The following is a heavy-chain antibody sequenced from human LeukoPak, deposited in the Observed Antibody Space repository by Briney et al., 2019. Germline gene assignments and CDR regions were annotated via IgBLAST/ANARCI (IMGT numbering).Heavy chain of an antibody. CDR3: ARLAGYCSSTSCYGAFDI. V-gene: IGHV5-51*01. CDR2: IYPGDSDT. Sequence: GESLKISCEASGYSFTRYWIGWVRQMPGKGLGWMGIIYPGDSDTRYSPSFQGQVTISADKSISTAYLQWSSLKASDTAMYYCARLAGYCSSTSCYGAFDIWGQGTMVTVSS. D-gene: IGHD2-2*01. J-gene: IGHJ3*02. CDR1: GYSFTRYW.